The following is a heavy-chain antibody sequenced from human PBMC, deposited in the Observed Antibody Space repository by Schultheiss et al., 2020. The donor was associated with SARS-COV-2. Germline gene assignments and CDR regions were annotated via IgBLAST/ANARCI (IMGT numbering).Heavy chain of an antibody. D-gene: IGHD3-9*01. CDR3: ARSIDVLRYPLYYYGMDV. Sequence: GESLKISCAASGFTFSSYAMSWVRQAPGKGLEWISSISSSSSYIYYADSVKGRFTISRDNAKNSLYLQMNSLRAEDTAVYYCARSIDVLRYPLYYYGMDVWGQGTTVTVSS. V-gene: IGHV3-21*01. CDR2: ISSSSSYI. J-gene: IGHJ6*02. CDR1: GFTFSSYA.